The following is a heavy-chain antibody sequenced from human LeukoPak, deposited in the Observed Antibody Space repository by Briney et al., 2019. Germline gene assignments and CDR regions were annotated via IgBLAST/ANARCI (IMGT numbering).Heavy chain of an antibody. J-gene: IGHJ3*02. CDR3: ARLRYDILTGYREQGAFDI. D-gene: IGHD3-9*01. Sequence: PSETLSLTCTVSGGSISSYYWSWIRQPPGKGLEWIGYIYYSGGTNYNPSLKSRGTISVDTSKNQFSLKLSSVTAADTAVYYCARLRYDILTGYREQGAFDIWGQGTMVTVSS. CDR2: IYYSGGT. V-gene: IGHV4-59*08. CDR1: GGSISSYY.